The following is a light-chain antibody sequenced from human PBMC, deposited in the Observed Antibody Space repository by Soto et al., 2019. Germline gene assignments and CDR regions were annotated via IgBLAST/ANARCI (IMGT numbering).Light chain of an antibody. J-gene: IGKJ3*01. V-gene: IGKV3-20*01. CDR3: QHYGGSPLFT. CDR2: GAS. CDR1: QSVSSSY. Sequence: EIVLTQSPGTLSLSPGERATLSCRASQSVSSSYLAWYQQKPGQAPRLLIYGASGRATGIPDRFSGSGSGTSFTLTISRLEPEDFAVYYCQHYGGSPLFTFGPGTKVDI.